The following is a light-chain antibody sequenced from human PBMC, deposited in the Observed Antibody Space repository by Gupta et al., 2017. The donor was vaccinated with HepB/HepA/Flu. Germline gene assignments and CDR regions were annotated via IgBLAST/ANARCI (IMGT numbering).Light chain of an antibody. CDR1: QSISGW. Sequence: DIQMTPSPSTMSSSVGDRVTITCRASQSISGWLAWYQQKPGKAPKLLIYKASGLESGAPSRFSGSGSGTEFTLTISSLQPDDFATYYCQQYNSYPWTFGQGTKVE. CDR3: QQYNSYPWT. J-gene: IGKJ1*01. CDR2: KAS. V-gene: IGKV1-5*03.